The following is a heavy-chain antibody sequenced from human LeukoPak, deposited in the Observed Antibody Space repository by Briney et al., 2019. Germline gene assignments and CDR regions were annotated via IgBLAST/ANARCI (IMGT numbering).Heavy chain of an antibody. CDR1: GGTFSSYA. D-gene: IGHD2-2*01. Sequence: ASVKVSCKASGGTFSSYAISWVRQATGQGLEWMGWMNPNSGNTGYAQKFQGRVTITRNTSISTAYMELSSLRSEDTAVYYCAREGRGYCSSTSCYMQHFDYWGQGTLVTVSS. V-gene: IGHV1-8*03. CDR2: MNPNSGNT. J-gene: IGHJ4*02. CDR3: AREGRGYCSSTSCYMQHFDY.